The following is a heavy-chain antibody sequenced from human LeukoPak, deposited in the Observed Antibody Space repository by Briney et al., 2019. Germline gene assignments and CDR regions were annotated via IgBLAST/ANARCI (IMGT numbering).Heavy chain of an antibody. CDR2: INHSGST. CDR3: ARGGYYYGSGSYLYYFDY. V-gene: IGHV4-34*01. D-gene: IGHD3-10*01. Sequence: SETLSLTCAVYGGSFSGYYWSWIRQPPGKGLEWIGEINHSGSTNYNPSLKSRVTISGDTSKNQFSLKLSSVTDADTAVYYCARGGYYYGSGSYLYYFDYWGQGTLVTVSS. J-gene: IGHJ4*02. CDR1: GGSFSGYY.